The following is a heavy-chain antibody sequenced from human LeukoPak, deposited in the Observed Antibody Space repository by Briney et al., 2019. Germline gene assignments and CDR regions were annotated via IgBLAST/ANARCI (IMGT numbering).Heavy chain of an antibody. CDR3: ARGNILTGYDY. Sequence: GGSLRLSCVASGFTFSSYDMHWVRQPTGRSLDWVSAICHACDTYYAGSVKGRFTIYRENAKNSLYLQMNSLRAGDTAVYFCARGNILTGYDYWGQGMLVTVSS. CDR2: ICHACDT. V-gene: IGHV3-13*01. CDR1: GFTFSSYD. J-gene: IGHJ4*02. D-gene: IGHD3-9*01.